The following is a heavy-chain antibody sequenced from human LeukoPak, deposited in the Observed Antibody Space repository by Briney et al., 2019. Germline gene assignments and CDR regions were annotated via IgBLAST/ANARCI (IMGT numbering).Heavy chain of an antibody. J-gene: IGHJ6*02. CDR2: IIPILGIA. Sequence: SVKVSCKASGGTFSSYAITWVRQAPGQGLEWIGRIIPILGIANYAQKFQGRVTITADKSTSTAYMELSSLRSEDTAVYYCARDILTGYASSYYYGMDVWGQGTTVTVSS. CDR3: ARDILTGYASSYYYGMDV. V-gene: IGHV1-69*04. CDR1: GGTFSSYA. D-gene: IGHD3-9*01.